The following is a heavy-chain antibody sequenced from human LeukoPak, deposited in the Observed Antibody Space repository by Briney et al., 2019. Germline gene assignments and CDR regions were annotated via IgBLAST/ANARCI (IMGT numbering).Heavy chain of an antibody. CDR2: IYYSGNT. CDR3: ARRNRWELLDF. J-gene: IGHJ4*02. V-gene: IGHV4-39*01. Sequence: KSSETLSLTCTVSGVSISSSSYFWGWIRQPPGKGLEWIGSIYYSGNTYYNPSLKSRVTTSLDTSKNQFSLKLGSVTAADTAVYYCARRNRWELLDFWGQGTLVTVSS. CDR1: GVSISSSSYF. D-gene: IGHD1-26*01.